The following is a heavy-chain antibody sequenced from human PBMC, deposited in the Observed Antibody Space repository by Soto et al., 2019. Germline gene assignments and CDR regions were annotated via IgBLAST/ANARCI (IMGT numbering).Heavy chain of an antibody. V-gene: IGHV3-23*01. CDR2: ISGSGGGT. J-gene: IGHJ5*02. CDR3: ARVVPGAEAWFGP. Sequence: VGSLRLSCAASGFTFSSYAMSWVRQAPGKGLEWVSTISGSGGGTYYADSMKGRFTISRDNSKNTLYLQMYSLRSDDTAVYYCARVVPGAEAWFGPWGQGTLVTVSS. D-gene: IGHD2-2*01. CDR1: GFTFSSYA.